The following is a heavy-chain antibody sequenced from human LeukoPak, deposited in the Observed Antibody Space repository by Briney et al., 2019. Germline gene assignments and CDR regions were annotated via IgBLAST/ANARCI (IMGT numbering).Heavy chain of an antibody. CDR1: GFTFSSYS. CDR2: ISSSSSYI. J-gene: IGHJ6*03. Sequence: GGSLRLSCAASGFTFSSYSMNWVRQAPGKGLEWVSSISSSSSYIYYADSVKGRFHISRDNSKNLLYLQMNSQRAEDTAVYYCARDSCSRLRYCSSTSCLEPYYYYYYMDVWGKGTTVTVSS. CDR3: ARDSCSRLRYCSSTSCLEPYYYYYYMDV. D-gene: IGHD2-2*01. V-gene: IGHV3-21*01.